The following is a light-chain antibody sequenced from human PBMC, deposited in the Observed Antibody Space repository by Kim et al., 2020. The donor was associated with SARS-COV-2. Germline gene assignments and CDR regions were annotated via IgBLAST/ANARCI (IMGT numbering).Light chain of an antibody. CDR3: QQYDAH. CDR2: AAS. Sequence: DIQMTQSPSTLSASVGDRVTITCRASQSIDRWLAWYQQKPGKAPKLLISAASTLESGVPSRFSGSRSGTEFTLTISSLQPDDSVTYYCQQYDAHFGGGTRVDIK. J-gene: IGKJ4*01. CDR1: QSIDRW. V-gene: IGKV1-5*01.